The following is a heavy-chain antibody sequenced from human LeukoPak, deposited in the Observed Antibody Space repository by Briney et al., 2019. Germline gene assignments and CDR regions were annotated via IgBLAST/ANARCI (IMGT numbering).Heavy chain of an antibody. CDR1: GYTLTELS. V-gene: IGHV1-24*01. D-gene: IGHD3-22*01. J-gene: IGHJ3*02. CDR2: FDPEDGET. Sequence: SVNLSCTVSGYTLTELSMHWVRQAPGKGLEWMGGFDPEDGETIYAQKFQGRVTMTEDTSTDTAYMELSSLRSEDTAVYYCATVWTYYDSSGYGAPRDAFDIWGQGTMVTVSS. CDR3: ATVWTYYDSSGYGAPRDAFDI.